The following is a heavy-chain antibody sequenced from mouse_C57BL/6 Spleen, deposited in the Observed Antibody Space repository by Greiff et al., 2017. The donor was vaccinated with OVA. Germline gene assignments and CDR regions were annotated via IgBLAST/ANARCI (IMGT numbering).Heavy chain of an antibody. J-gene: IGHJ4*01. CDR2: ISDGGSYT. CDR3: ARIYYGNYDYAMDY. V-gene: IGHV5-4*03. D-gene: IGHD2-1*01. CDR1: GFTFSSYA. Sequence: EVKLVESGGGLVKPGGSLKLSCAASGFTFSSYAMSWVRQTPEKRLEWVATISDGGSYTYYPDNVKGRFTISRDNAKNNLYLQMSHLKSEDTAMYYCARIYYGNYDYAMDYLGQGTSVTVSS.